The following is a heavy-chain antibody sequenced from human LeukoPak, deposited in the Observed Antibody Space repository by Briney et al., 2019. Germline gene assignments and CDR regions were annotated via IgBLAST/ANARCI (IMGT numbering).Heavy chain of an antibody. V-gene: IGHV1-2*06. Sequence: GASVKVSCKASGYTFTSYGISWVRQAPGQGLEWMGRINPNSGGTNYAQKLQGRVTMTRDTSISTAYMELSRLRSDDTAVYYCARVPRGYCSSTSCYFLDVWGQGTTVTVSS. CDR1: GYTFTSYG. CDR3: ARVPRGYCSSTSCYFLDV. D-gene: IGHD2-2*01. J-gene: IGHJ6*02. CDR2: INPNSGGT.